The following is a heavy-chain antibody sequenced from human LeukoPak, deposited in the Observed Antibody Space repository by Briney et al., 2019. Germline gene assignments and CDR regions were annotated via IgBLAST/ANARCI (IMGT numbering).Heavy chain of an antibody. CDR2: IYYSGST. V-gene: IGHV4-59*01. Sequence: PSETLSLTCTVSGGSISSYYWSWIRQPPGKGLEWIGYIYYSGSTNYNSSFKSRVTISIDTSKNQFSLRLSSVTAADTAVYYCARTIYSYGPFDYWGQGTLVTVSS. CDR1: GGSISSYY. J-gene: IGHJ4*02. CDR3: ARTIYSYGPFDY. D-gene: IGHD5-18*01.